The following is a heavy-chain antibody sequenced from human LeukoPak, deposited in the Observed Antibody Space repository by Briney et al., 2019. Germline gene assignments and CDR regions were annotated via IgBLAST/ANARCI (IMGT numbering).Heavy chain of an antibody. Sequence: AGGSLRLSCAASGFTVSSNYMSWVRQAPGKGLEWVSVIYSGGTIYYADSVKGRFTISRDLSKNMLYLQMNSLRAEDTAVYYCARGLISRDGYNSFYFDYWSQGTLVTVSS. V-gene: IGHV3-66*01. J-gene: IGHJ4*02. CDR2: IYSGGTI. D-gene: IGHD5-24*01. CDR1: GFTVSSNY. CDR3: ARGLISRDGYNSFYFDY.